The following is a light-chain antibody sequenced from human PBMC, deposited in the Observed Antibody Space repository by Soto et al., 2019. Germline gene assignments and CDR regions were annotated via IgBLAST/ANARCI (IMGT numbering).Light chain of an antibody. Sequence: IVVKQSPGTVSLSPRQRATLSCRAIQRLSASDIAWYQQKPGQAPKFLIYGVSSRATGIPDRFSGSGSGTDFTLTISRLEPEDFAVYHCQQYGTSPLITFAQGTRLEIK. J-gene: IGKJ5*01. CDR1: QRLSASD. CDR3: QQYGTSPLIT. V-gene: IGKV3-20*01. CDR2: GVS.